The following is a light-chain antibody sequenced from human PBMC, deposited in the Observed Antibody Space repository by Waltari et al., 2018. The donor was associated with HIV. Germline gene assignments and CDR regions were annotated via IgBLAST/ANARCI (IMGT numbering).Light chain of an antibody. J-gene: IGLJ3*02. CDR1: ALPKQY. CDR3: QSPDSSGPWV. V-gene: IGLV3-25*03. CDR2: KDT. Sequence: SYELTQPPSVSVSPGQPARIPCSGDALPKQYAYWYQQKPGQAPVLVIYKDTERPSGIPERFSGSSSGTTVTLTISGVQAEDEADYYCQSPDSSGPWVFGGGTKLTVL.